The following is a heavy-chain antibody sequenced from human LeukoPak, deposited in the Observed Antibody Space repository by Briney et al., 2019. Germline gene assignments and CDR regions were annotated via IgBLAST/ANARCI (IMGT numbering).Heavy chain of an antibody. CDR2: IIPILGIA. V-gene: IGHV1-69*04. J-gene: IGHJ4*02. CDR3: ARGGPYIVSVFDY. CDR1: GGTFSSYA. D-gene: IGHD2-15*01. Sequence: SVKVSCKASGGTFSSYAISWVRQAPGQGLEWMGRIIPILGIANYAQKFQGRVTMTEDTSTDTAYMELSSLRSDDTAVYYCARGGPYIVSVFDYWGQGTLVTVSS.